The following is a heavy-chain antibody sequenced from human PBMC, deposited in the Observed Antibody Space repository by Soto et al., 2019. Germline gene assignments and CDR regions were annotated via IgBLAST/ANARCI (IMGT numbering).Heavy chain of an antibody. CDR3: ARTHWVSGTEY. Sequence: QVQLQESGPGLVKPSETLSLTCIVSGGSMTGYFWSWIRQPAGKTLEWIGHVYNSGNTDYNPSLASRITMAVDTSKRQFSLKVKSVTAADTAVYYCARTHWVSGTEYWGQGILVTVSS. CDR2: VYNSGNT. J-gene: IGHJ4*02. CDR1: GGSMTGYF. V-gene: IGHV4-4*07. D-gene: IGHD6-19*01.